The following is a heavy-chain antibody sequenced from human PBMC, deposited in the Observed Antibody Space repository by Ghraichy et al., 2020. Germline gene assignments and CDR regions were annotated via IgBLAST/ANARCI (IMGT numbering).Heavy chain of an antibody. CDR3: VMSEQLVPRAFDI. CDR2: IYPGDSNT. V-gene: IGHV5-51*01. CDR1: GYSFTSYW. D-gene: IGHD6-13*01. J-gene: IGHJ3*02. Sequence: GESLNISCKGSGYSFTSYWIGWVRQIPGKGLEWMGIIYPGDSNTRYSPSFQGQVTISADKSISTAYLQWGSLKASDTAKYYCVMSEQLVPRAFDIWGQGTMVTVSS.